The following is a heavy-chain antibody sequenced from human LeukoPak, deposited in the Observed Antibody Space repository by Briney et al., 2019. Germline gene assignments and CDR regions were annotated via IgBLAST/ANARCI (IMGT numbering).Heavy chain of an antibody. CDR1: GFTFSSYA. CDR3: AKVIAPSGYSSGWS. J-gene: IGHJ5*02. D-gene: IGHD6-19*01. CDR2: ISGSGGST. Sequence: GGSLRLSCAASGFTFSSYAMSWVRQAPGKGLEWVSAISGSGGSTYYADSVKGRFTISRDNSKNTLYLQMNSLRAEDTAVYYCAKVIAPSGYSSGWSWGQGTLVAVSS. V-gene: IGHV3-23*01.